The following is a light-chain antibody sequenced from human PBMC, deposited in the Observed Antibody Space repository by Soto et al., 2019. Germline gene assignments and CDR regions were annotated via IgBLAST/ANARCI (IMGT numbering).Light chain of an antibody. CDR2: SAS. CDR3: QQRHSTPYT. V-gene: IGKV1-39*01. CDR1: QGLSSY. J-gene: IGKJ2*01. Sequence: IQLTQSPSSLSVSIGVRVTINCRASQGLSSYLNWYRQKPGKAPEHLIYSASTLQTGVPSRFSGSGSETDFTLTISSLQSEDLATYYCQQRHSTPYTFGQGTKLEL.